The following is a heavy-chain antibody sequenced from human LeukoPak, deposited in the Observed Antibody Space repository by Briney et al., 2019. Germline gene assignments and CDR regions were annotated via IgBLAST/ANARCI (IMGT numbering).Heavy chain of an antibody. CDR3: AIIPNYYGSGSYYNGLP. V-gene: IGHV3-30*02. Sequence: GGSLRLSCAASGFTFSSYGMHWVRQAPGKGLEWVAFIRYDGSNKYYADSVKGRFTISRDNSENTLYLQMSSLRAEDTAVYYCAIIPNYYGSGSYYNGLPWGQGTLVTVSS. CDR1: GFTFSSYG. CDR2: IRYDGSNK. D-gene: IGHD3-10*01. J-gene: IGHJ5*02.